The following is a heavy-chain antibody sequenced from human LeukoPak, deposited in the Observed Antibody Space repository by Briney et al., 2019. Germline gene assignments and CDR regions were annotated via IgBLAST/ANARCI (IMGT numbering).Heavy chain of an antibody. D-gene: IGHD3-22*01. CDR1: GFTFNNYG. CDR2: INWNAVRV. J-gene: IGHJ4*02. V-gene: IGHV3-20*04. Sequence: GGSLRLSCAASGFTFNNYGMSWVRQAPGKGLEWVSGINWNAVRVGYADSVKGRFTISRDNAKNSLYLQMNSLRAEDTAFYYCARLQNYDSSGYYFEIDYWGQGTLVTVSS. CDR3: ARLQNYDSSGYYFEIDY.